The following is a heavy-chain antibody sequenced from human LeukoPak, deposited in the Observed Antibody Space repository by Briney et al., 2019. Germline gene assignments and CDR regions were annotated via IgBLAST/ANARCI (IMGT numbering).Heavy chain of an antibody. CDR3: ALLAVASDFDY. CDR2: IGSSGTPR. J-gene: IGHJ4*02. D-gene: IGHD6-19*01. V-gene: IGHV3-48*03. Sequence: PGGSLRLSCTVSGFPFSVYEMNWVRQAPGKGLEWVSNIGSSGTPRYYAESVKGRFSISRDNAESSLFLQMNSLRVEDTGIYYCALLAVASDFDYWGQGALVTVSS. CDR1: GFPFSVYE.